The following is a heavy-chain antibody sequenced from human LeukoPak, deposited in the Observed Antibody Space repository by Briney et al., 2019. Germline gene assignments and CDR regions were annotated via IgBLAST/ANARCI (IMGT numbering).Heavy chain of an antibody. J-gene: IGHJ4*02. CDR2: IYHSGST. CDR1: GGSISSSSYY. Sequence: PSETLSLTCTVSGGSISSSSYYWGWIRQPPGTGLEWIGSIYHSGSTYYNPSLKSRVTISVDTSKNQFSLKLSSVTAADTAVYYCARLGRGYSYAGAFDYWGQGTLVTVSS. V-gene: IGHV4-39*01. D-gene: IGHD5-18*01. CDR3: ARLGRGYSYAGAFDY.